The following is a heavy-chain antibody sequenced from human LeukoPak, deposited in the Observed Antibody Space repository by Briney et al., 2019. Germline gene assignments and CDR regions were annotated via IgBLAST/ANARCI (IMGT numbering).Heavy chain of an antibody. CDR1: GFTLSSYA. J-gene: IGHJ6*03. D-gene: IGHD5-12*01. CDR2: ISSSGSTI. Sequence: GGSLRLSCAASGFTLSSYAMNWVRHAPGKGLEWVADISSSGSTIDYADSVKGRFTISRDNAKNSLYLQMNSLRAEDTAVYYCARYGGYDWSYYDYYYMDVWGKGTTVTVSS. CDR3: ARYGGYDWSYYDYYYMDV. V-gene: IGHV3-48*03.